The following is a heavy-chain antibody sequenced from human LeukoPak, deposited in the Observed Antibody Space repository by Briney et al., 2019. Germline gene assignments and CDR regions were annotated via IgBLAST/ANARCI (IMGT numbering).Heavy chain of an antibody. D-gene: IGHD6-19*01. V-gene: IGHV3-53*01. CDR3: ARERDSSGFETY. J-gene: IGHJ4*02. CDR1: GFTVSSNY. Sequence: PGGSLRLSCAASGFTVSSNYMSWVRQAPGKGLEWVSVVYSGGSTYYADSVKGRFTISRDNPKNTLYLQMNSLRAEDTAVYYCARERDSSGFETYWGQGTLVTVSS. CDR2: VYSGGST.